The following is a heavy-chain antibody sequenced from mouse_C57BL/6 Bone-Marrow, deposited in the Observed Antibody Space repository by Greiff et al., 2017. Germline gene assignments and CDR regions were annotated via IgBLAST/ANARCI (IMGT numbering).Heavy chain of an antibody. J-gene: IGHJ4*01. CDR2: VNPGSGGT. D-gene: IGHD3-3*01. CDR3: ATRTGARGAMDY. Sequence: QVQLQESGAELVRPGTSVKVSCKASGYAFTNYLIEWVKQRPGQGLGWIGVVNPGSGGTNYNEKFKGKATLTADKSSSTAYMQLSSLTSEDSAVYFCATRTGARGAMDYWGQGTAVTVSS. CDR1: GYAFTNYL. V-gene: IGHV1-54*01.